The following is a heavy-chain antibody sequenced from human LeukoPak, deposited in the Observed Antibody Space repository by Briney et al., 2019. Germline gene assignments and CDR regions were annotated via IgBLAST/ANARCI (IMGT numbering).Heavy chain of an antibody. V-gene: IGHV4-4*09. D-gene: IGHD6-19*01. CDR2: IYTSGST. J-gene: IGHJ4*02. CDR1: GGSISSYY. Sequence: SETLSLTCTVSGGSISSYYWSWIRQPPGKGLEWIGYIYTSGSTNYNPSLKSRVTISVDTSKNQFSLKLSSVTAADTAVYYCARPRTVAHPFVYWGQGTLVTVSS. CDR3: ARPRTVAHPFVY.